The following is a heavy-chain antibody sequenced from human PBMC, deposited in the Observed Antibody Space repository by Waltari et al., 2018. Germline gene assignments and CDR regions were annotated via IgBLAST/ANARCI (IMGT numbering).Heavy chain of an antibody. J-gene: IGHJ6*03. Sequence: VQLVESGGGLVQPGGSLRLSCAASGFTFSIYSMNWVRQAPGKGLEWIGEINHSRSTNYNPSLKSRVTRSVDTSKNQFSLKLSSVTAADTAVYYCARDRTRAAAGLKGYYYMDVWGKGTTVTVSS. CDR3: ARDRTRAAAGLKGYYYMDV. CDR2: INHSRST. V-gene: IGHV4-34*01. CDR1: GFTFSIYS. D-gene: IGHD6-13*01.